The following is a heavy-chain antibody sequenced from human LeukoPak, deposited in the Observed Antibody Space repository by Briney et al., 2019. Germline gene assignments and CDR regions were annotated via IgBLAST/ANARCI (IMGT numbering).Heavy chain of an antibody. J-gene: IGHJ5*01. D-gene: IGHD2-2*01. CDR3: ATDSSLCPDS. Sequence: TGRSLRLSCAASGFTFTNYGMHWVRQAPGKWLEWVAVIWYDGSNKYYADSVKGRFTISRDNSKNTLYLQMNSLRAEDTAVYYCATDSSLCPDSWGQGTLVTVSS. V-gene: IGHV3-33*01. CDR2: IWYDGSNK. CDR1: GFTFTNYG.